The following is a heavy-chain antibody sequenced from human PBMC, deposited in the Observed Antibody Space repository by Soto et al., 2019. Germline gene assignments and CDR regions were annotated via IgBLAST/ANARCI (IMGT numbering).Heavy chain of an antibody. CDR2: INSGGDWT. V-gene: IGHV3-23*01. Sequence: GGSLRLSCAASGFTFSNYAMSWVRQAPGKGLEWVSAINSGGDWTYYADSVKGRFIISRDNSKNTLSLQMISLRAEDTAIYYCAKGGVTYWSDTSAYSPFAYSAQGSLVTVSS. CDR1: GFTFSNYA. D-gene: IGHD3-22*01. J-gene: IGHJ4*02. CDR3: AKGGVTYWSDTSAYSPFAY.